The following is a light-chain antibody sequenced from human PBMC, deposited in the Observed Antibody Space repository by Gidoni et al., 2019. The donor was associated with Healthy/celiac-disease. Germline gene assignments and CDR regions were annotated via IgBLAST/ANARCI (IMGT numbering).Light chain of an antibody. Sequence: DIVLTQSPGTLSLSPGERATLSCRASQSVSSSYLAWYQQKPGQAPRLLIYGASSRGTGIPEWFSGSGSGTDFTLTISRLEPEDFAVYYCQQYGSWWTFGQGTKVEIK. CDR2: GAS. CDR1: QSVSSSY. CDR3: QQYGSWWT. V-gene: IGKV3-20*01. J-gene: IGKJ1*01.